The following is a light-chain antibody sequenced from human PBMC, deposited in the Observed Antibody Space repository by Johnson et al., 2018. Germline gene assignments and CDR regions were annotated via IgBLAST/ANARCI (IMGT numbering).Light chain of an antibody. CDR2: ENN. Sequence: QSVLTQPPSVSAAPGQKVTISCSGSSSNIGNNYVSWYQQLPGTAPKLLIYENNKRPSGIPDRFSGSQSGTSATLGITGLTAGDEADYYCGTWDSSLSAGNVFGTGTKVTVL. V-gene: IGLV1-51*02. J-gene: IGLJ1*01. CDR3: GTWDSSLSAGNV. CDR1: SSNIGNNY.